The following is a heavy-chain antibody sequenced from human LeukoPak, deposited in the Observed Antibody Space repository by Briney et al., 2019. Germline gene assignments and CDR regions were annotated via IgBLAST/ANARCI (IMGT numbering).Heavy chain of an antibody. J-gene: IGHJ4*02. D-gene: IGHD2-15*01. CDR3: ARDRRYCSGGSCYFYYFDY. Sequence: QPGGSLRLSCAASGFTVTTNYMSWVRQAPGKGLEWVSVIYSGGSTYYADSVKGRFTISRHNSKNTLYLQMDSLRDEDTAVYYCARDRRYCSGGSCYFYYFDYWGQGTLVTVSS. CDR2: IYSGGST. V-gene: IGHV3-53*04. CDR1: GFTVTTNY.